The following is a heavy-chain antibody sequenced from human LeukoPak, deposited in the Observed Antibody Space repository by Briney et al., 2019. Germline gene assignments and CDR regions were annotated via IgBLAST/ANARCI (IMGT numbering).Heavy chain of an antibody. Sequence: SETLSLTCAVYGGSFSGYYWSWIRQPPGKGLEWIGEINHSRSTNYNPSLKSRVTISVDTSKNQFSLKLSSVTAADTAVYYCASLDYNSSGYYYYWGQGTLVTVSS. CDR1: GGSFSGYY. V-gene: IGHV4-34*01. J-gene: IGHJ4*02. D-gene: IGHD3-22*01. CDR2: INHSRST. CDR3: ASLDYNSSGYYYY.